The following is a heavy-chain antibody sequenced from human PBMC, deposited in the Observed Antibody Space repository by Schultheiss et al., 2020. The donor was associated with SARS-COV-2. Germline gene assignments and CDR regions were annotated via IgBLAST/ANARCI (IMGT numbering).Heavy chain of an antibody. CDR2: ISGSGGST. V-gene: IGHV3-23*01. D-gene: IGHD5-12*01. Sequence: GGSLRLSCAASGFTFSSYSMNWVRQAPGKGLEWVSAISGSGGSTYYADSVKGRFTISRDNSKNTLYLQMNSLRAEDTAVYYCAKVYSGYLEVDYWGQGTLVTVSS. J-gene: IGHJ4*02. CDR1: GFTFSSYS. CDR3: AKVYSGYLEVDY.